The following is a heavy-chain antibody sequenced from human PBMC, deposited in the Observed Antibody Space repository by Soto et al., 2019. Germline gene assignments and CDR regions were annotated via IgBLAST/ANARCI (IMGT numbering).Heavy chain of an antibody. Sequence: PSETLSLTCTVSGGSISSGNYYWSWIRQYSGKGLEWIGYIYYSGSTYYSPSLKSRVAISVDTSKNQFSLNLNSVTAADTAVYYCARALNFRPFFDSRGQGTLVTVSS. V-gene: IGHV4-31*03. CDR3: ARALNFRPFFDS. J-gene: IGHJ4*02. CDR2: IYYSGST. CDR1: GGSISSGNYY.